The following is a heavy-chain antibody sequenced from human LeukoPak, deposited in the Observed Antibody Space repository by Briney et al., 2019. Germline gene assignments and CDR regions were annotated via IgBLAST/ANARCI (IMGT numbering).Heavy chain of an antibody. CDR3: ARGGAARPDY. CDR1: GVTLSNYG. J-gene: IGHJ4*02. V-gene: IGHV3-48*01. CDR2: ISSSSSAK. Sequence: GGSLRLSCAASGVTLSNYGMNWVRQAPGKGLEWVSYISSSSSAKNYADFVKGRFTISRDNAKSSLFLQMNNLRVEDTAVYYCARGGAARPDYWGQGTLVTVSS. D-gene: IGHD6-6*01.